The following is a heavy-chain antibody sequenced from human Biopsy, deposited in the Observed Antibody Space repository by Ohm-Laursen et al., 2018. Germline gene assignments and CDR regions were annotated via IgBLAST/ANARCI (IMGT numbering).Heavy chain of an antibody. Sequence: GSLRLSCTASGSTINSNYMNWARQAPGKGLEWVSVIYTGDITSYADSVKGRFTISRDISKNALYLHMNSLRAEDRGVYYCVRGLADGVHLNWGQGTLVAVSS. CDR3: VRGLADGVHLN. D-gene: IGHD4-17*01. J-gene: IGHJ4*02. CDR1: GSTINSNY. CDR2: IYTGDIT. V-gene: IGHV3-66*01.